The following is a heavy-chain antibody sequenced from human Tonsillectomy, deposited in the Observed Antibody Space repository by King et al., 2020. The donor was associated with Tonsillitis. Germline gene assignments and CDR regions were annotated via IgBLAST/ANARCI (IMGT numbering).Heavy chain of an antibody. CDR2: IKEDGSEK. D-gene: IGHD1-1*01. CDR3: GGTPNYYYFDN. V-gene: IGHV3-7*01. CDR1: GFIFNNYW. Sequence: EVQLVEYGGGWVQPGESLRLSCAGSGFIFNNYWMTWVRQAPGKGLEWVASIKEDGSEKYYLDSVKGRLTISRDNDKNSVHLQMNSLRAEDTAVYYCGGTPNYYYFDNWGQGILVTVPS. J-gene: IGHJ4*02.